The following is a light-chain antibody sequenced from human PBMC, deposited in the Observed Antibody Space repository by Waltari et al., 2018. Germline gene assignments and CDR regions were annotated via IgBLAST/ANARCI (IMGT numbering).Light chain of an antibody. CDR2: KAS. J-gene: IGKJ2*01. CDR1: QSISTW. V-gene: IGKV1-5*03. CDR3: QQYNESPST. Sequence: DIQMTQSPSTLSASVGDRVTITCRASQSISTWLAWYQQIPGEAPKLLIYKASSLESGVPSRFSGSCSGTEFTLTISSLRPDDFATYYCQQYNESPSTFVQGTKLEIK.